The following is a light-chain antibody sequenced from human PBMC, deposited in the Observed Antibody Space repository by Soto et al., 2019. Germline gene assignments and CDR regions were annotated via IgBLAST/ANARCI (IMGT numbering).Light chain of an antibody. CDR3: CSYGGSYV. Sequence: QSALTQPRSVSGSPGQSVTISCTGTSSDVGGFKYVSWYQQQPGKAPKVLIYDVSQRPSGVPDRFSGSTSGNTASLTISGLQDEDEADYYCCSYGGSYVFGTGTKLTVL. J-gene: IGLJ1*01. V-gene: IGLV2-11*01. CDR1: SSDVGGFKY. CDR2: DVS.